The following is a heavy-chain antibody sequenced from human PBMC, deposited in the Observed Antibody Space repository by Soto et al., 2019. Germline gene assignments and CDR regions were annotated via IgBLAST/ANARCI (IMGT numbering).Heavy chain of an antibody. CDR1: GYSFTSYG. D-gene: IGHD3-16*01. V-gene: IGHV1-18*01. CDR3: VRLGGFGY. CDR2: IIPYFGNT. J-gene: IGHJ4*02. Sequence: EASVKVSCEASGYSFTSYGISWVRQAPGQGLEWMGWIIPYFGNTNYAQKFQGRVTMTTDESTSTAYMELSSLRSEDTAVYYCVRLGGFGYWGQGTLVTVSS.